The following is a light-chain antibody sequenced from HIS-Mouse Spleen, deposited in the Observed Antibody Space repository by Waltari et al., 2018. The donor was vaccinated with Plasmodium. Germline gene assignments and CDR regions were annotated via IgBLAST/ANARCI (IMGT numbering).Light chain of an antibody. CDR1: KIGSKR. CDR3: QVWDSSSDHVV. Sequence: SYVLTQPPSVSVAPGQTARITWGGDKIGSKRVQWYQHKPGQAPVLVVYDDSDRPSGIPERFSGSNSGNTATLTISRVEAGDEADYYCQVWDSSSDHVVFGGGTKLTVL. CDR2: DDS. J-gene: IGLJ2*01. V-gene: IGLV3-21*02.